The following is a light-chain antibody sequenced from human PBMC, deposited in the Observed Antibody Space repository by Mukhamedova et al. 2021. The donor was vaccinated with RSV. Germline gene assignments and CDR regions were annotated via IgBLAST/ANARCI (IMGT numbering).Light chain of an antibody. CDR2: AAS. V-gene: IGKV1-39*01. CDR3: QQTSSLVT. Sequence: GEAPKLLIFAASSLQSGVPSRFRGSGSGTEFTLTISSLQPEDFATYYCQQTSSLVTFGPGTKVAIK. J-gene: IGKJ3*01.